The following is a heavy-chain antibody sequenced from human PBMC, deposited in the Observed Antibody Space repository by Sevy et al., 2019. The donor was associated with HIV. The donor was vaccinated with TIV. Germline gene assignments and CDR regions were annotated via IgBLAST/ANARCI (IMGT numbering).Heavy chain of an antibody. Sequence: SETLSLTCTVSGGSVSSDNYYWSWIRQPPGKGLEWIGNIYYSGSTNYNPSLKSRVTISVDTSKNQFSLELSSVTAADTAVYYCARDHSRSYYDSWFDPWGQGTLVTVSS. J-gene: IGHJ5*02. D-gene: IGHD1-26*01. V-gene: IGHV4-61*01. CDR3: ARDHSRSYYDSWFDP. CDR2: IYYSGST. CDR1: GGSVSSDNYY.